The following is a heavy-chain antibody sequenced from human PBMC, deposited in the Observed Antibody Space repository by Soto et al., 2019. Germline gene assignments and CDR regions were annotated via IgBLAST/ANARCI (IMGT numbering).Heavy chain of an antibody. CDR1: GLTFSSYW. V-gene: IGHV3-7*03. D-gene: IGHD3-3*01. J-gene: IGHJ4*02. CDR2: IKQDGSEK. CDR3: ARVPITIFGVAIPPLFDY. Sequence: HPGGSLRLSCAASGLTFSSYWMSWVRQAPGKGLEWVANIKQDGSEKYYVDSVKGRFTISRDNAKNSLYLQMNSLRAEDTAVYYCARVPITIFGVAIPPLFDYWGQGTLVTVSS.